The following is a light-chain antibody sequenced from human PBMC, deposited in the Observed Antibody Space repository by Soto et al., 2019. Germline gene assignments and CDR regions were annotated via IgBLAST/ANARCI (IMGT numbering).Light chain of an antibody. J-gene: IGKJ5*01. CDR3: QQYFTSPIT. Sequence: IVLTQSPGTLSLSPLGIGTVRFLASQSVSSSYLAWYQQKPGHAPRLLISGASNRASGIPARFSAWGSGTDFTLTISRVDPADFAFYYCQQYFTSPITFGQGTRLEI. V-gene: IGKV3-20*01. CDR1: QSVSSSY. CDR2: GAS.